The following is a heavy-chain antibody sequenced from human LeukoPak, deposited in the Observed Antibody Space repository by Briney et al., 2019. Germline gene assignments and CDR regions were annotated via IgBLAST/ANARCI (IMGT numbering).Heavy chain of an antibody. V-gene: IGHV4-30-4*01. CDR3: ARGDYGDFGAFDI. D-gene: IGHD4-17*01. CDR1: GGSISSGDYY. Sequence: PLQTLSLTCTVSGGSISSGDYYWSWIRQPPGKGLEWIGYIYYSGSTYFNPSLKSRIIISADASKNQFSLNLSSMTAADTAVYYCARGDYGDFGAFDIWGQGTLVTVSS. J-gene: IGHJ3*02. CDR2: IYYSGST.